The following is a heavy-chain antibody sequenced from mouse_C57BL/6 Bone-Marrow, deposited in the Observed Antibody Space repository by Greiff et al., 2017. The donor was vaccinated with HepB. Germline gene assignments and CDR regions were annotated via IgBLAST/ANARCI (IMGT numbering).Heavy chain of an antibody. D-gene: IGHD2-4*01. CDR2: INPNNGGT. V-gene: IGHV1-26*01. CDR3: ARRGVYDYGGFAY. Sequence: VQLQQSGPELVKPGASVKISCKASGYTFTDYYMNWVKQSHGKSLEWIGDINPNNGGTSYNQKFKGKATLTVDKSSSTAYMELRSLTSEDSAVYYCARRGVYDYGGFAYWGQGTLVTVSA. CDR1: GYTFTDYY. J-gene: IGHJ3*01.